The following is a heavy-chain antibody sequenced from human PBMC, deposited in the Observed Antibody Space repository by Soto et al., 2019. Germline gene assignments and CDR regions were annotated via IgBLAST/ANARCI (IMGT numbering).Heavy chain of an antibody. D-gene: IGHD4-17*01. V-gene: IGHV3-23*01. CDR1: GFTFSSYA. Sequence: GGSLRLSCAASGFTFSSYAMSWVRQAPGKGLEWVSAISGSGGSTYYADSVKGRFTISRDNSKNTLYLQMNSLRAEDTAVYYCAKDSYGEYYYYMDVWGKGTTVTVSS. CDR3: AKDSYGEYYYYMDV. CDR2: ISGSGGST. J-gene: IGHJ6*03.